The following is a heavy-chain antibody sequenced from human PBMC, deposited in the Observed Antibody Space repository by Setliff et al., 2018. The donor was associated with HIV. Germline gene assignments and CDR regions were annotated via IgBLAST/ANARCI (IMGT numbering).Heavy chain of an antibody. D-gene: IGHD6-6*01. J-gene: IGHJ6*03. Sequence: KTSETLSLTCGVSGYSISSGYYWGWIRQPPGKGLEWIGSIYHNGITYYNPSLKSRVTMSADTSRNQLSLKVTSVTAADTAVYYCGRFQAWQLVRGYYYYLDVWGRGATVTVSS. CDR3: GRFQAWQLVRGYYYYLDV. CDR2: IYHNGIT. CDR1: GYSISSGYY. V-gene: IGHV4-38-2*01.